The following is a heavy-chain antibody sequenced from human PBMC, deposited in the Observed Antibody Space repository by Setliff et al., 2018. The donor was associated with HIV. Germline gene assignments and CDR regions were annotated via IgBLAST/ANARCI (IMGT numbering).Heavy chain of an antibody. J-gene: IGHJ3*02. CDR3: ATLDQDFHSSAFDTFDI. Sequence: ETLSLTCTVSGGSISSSYWSWIRQPPGKGLEWIGSIYFSGSTNYNPSLKSRVTISVDTSKNQFSLKLSSVTAADTAVYYCATLDQDFHSSAFDTFDIWGQGTMVTVSS. CDR1: GGSISSSY. CDR2: IYFSGST. D-gene: IGHD3-22*01. V-gene: IGHV4-59*01.